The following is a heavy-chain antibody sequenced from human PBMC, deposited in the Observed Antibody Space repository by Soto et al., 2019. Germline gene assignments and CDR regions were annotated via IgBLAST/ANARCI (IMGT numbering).Heavy chain of an antibody. CDR3: AGADEYCSGGSCSANWFDP. CDR2: MNPNSGNT. J-gene: IGHJ5*02. Sequence: ASVKVSCKASGYTFTSYDINWVRQATGQGLEWMGWMNPNSGNTGYAQKFQGRVTMTRNTSISTAYMELSSLRSEDTAVYYCAGADEYCSGGSCSANWFDPWGKETLVTVSS. V-gene: IGHV1-8*01. D-gene: IGHD2-15*01. CDR1: GYTFTSYD.